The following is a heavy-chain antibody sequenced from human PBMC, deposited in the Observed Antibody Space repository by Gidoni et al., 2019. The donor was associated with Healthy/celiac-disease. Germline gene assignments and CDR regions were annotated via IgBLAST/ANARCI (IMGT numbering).Heavy chain of an antibody. J-gene: IGHJ6*02. Sequence: VQLVESGGGLVQPGRSLRLSCAASGFTFDDYAMHWVRQAPGKGLEWVSGISWNSGSIGYADSVKGRFTISRDNAKNSLYLQMNSLRAEDTALYYCAKDIRHAYETLGYYGMDVWGQGTTVTVSS. CDR1: GFTFDDYA. V-gene: IGHV3-9*01. CDR2: ISWNSGSI. D-gene: IGHD3-22*01. CDR3: AKDIRHAYETLGYYGMDV.